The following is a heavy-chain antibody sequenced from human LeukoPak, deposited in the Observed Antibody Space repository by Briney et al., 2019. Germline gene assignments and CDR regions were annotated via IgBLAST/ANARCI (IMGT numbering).Heavy chain of an antibody. CDR2: IIPIFGTA. Sequence: SVKVSCKASGGTFSSYAISWVRQAPGQGLEWMGGIIPIFGTANYAQKFQGRVTITTDESTSTAYMELSSLRSEDTAVHYCLGYCSSTSCYRSGYFDYWGQGTLVTVSS. D-gene: IGHD2-2*01. CDR1: GGTFSSYA. V-gene: IGHV1-69*05. J-gene: IGHJ4*02. CDR3: LGYCSSTSCYRSGYFDY.